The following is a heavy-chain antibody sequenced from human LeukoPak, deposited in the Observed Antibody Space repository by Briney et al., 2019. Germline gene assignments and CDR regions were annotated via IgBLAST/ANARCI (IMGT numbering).Heavy chain of an antibody. V-gene: IGHV1-2*02. D-gene: IGHD2-2*01. CDR1: GYTFTGYY. CDR3: ARSFDCSSTSCFPDY. J-gene: IGHJ4*02. CDR2: INPNSGGT. Sequence: ASVKVSCKASGYTFTGYYMHWVRQAPGQGLEWMGWINPNSGGTNYAQRFQGRVTMTRDTSISTAYMELSRLRSDDTAVYYCARSFDCSSTSCFPDYWGQGTLVTVSS.